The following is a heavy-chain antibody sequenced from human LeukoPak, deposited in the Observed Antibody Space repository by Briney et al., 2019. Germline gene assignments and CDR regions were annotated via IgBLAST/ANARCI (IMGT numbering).Heavy chain of an antibody. J-gene: IGHJ5*02. CDR3: GSGPYCSGGTCYGGGHWFDP. D-gene: IGHD2-15*01. Sequence: GGSLRLSCAASGFTFSSYWIHWVRQAPGKGLVWVSRINSDGRSTSYADSVKGRFTISRDNAKNTLYLPMNSLRADDTAVYYCGSGPYCSGGTCYGGGHWFDPWGQGTLVTVSS. CDR2: INSDGRST. V-gene: IGHV3-74*01. CDR1: GFTFSSYW.